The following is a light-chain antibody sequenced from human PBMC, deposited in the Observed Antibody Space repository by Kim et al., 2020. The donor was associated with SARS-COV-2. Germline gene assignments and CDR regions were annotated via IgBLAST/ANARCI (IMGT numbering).Light chain of an antibody. CDR1: QIIGSN. J-gene: IGKJ4*01. CDR3: QQYKNWLT. CDR2: GAS. V-gene: IGKV3-15*01. Sequence: EILVTQSPATLSVSPGERASLSCRASQIIGSNLAWYQQKPGQPPRLLIYGASTRATGIPARFSGSGSGAEFTLTISSLHSEDFGVYYCQQYKNWLTFGGGTKVDIK.